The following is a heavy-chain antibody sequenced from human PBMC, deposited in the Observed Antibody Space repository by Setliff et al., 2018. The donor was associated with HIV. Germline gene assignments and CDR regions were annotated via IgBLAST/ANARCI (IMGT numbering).Heavy chain of an antibody. CDR2: IKSKTDGGTT. CDR3: TTEGQYSSGWPFDY. J-gene: IGHJ4*02. D-gene: IGHD6-19*01. V-gene: IGHV3-15*01. Sequence: SLRLSCVASGFIFSHAWMSWVRQAPGKGLEWVGRIKSKTDGGTTDFAAPVKGRFTISRDDSKKTLYLQMDSLKAEDTGVYYCTTEGQYSSGWPFDYWGQGTLVTVSS. CDR1: GFIFSHAW.